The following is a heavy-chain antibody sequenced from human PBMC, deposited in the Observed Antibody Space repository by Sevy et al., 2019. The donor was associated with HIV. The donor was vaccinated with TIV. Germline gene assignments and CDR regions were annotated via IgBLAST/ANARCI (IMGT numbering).Heavy chain of an antibody. V-gene: IGHV3-7*01. CDR2: IKQDASEK. Sequence: GGSLRLSCVASGLIFSSHRMTWVRQAPGKGLEWVATIKQDASEKYYVDSVKGRFTISRDNAKNSVYLQMSSLRVEDTAIYCCASDYFWGQVTLVSVSS. CDR3: ASDYF. J-gene: IGHJ4*02. CDR1: GLIFSSHR.